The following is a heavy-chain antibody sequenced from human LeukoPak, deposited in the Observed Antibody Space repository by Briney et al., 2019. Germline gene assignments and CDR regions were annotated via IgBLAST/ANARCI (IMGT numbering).Heavy chain of an antibody. V-gene: IGHV3-30*02. CDR3: AKDHWATTASVCDY. CDR2: IRYDGSNK. Sequence: GGSLRLSCAASGFTFSSYGMHWVRQAPGKGLEWVAFIRYDGSNKYYADSVKGRFTISRDNSKNTLSLQMNSLRAEDTAVYYCAKDHWATTASVCDYWGQGTLVTVSS. D-gene: IGHD3-16*01. CDR1: GFTFSSYG. J-gene: IGHJ4*02.